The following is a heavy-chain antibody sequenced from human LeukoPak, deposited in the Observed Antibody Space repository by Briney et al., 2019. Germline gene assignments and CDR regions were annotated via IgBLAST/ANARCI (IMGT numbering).Heavy chain of an antibody. Sequence: SETLSLTCTVSGGSISSYYWSWIRQPPGKGLEWIGYIYYSGSTNYNPSLKSRVTISVDTSKNQFSLKLSSVTAADTSVYYCASHSSYGSGSYYAPYWYFDLWGRGILVTVSS. CDR2: IYYSGST. D-gene: IGHD3-10*01. CDR1: GGSISSYY. J-gene: IGHJ2*01. V-gene: IGHV4-59*08. CDR3: ASHSSYGSGSYYAPYWYFDL.